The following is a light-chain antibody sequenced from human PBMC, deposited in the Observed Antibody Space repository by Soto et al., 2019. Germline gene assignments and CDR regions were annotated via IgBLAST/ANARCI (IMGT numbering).Light chain of an antibody. J-gene: IGKJ1*01. CDR3: QQYNNWPRT. CDR1: QSVSRN. V-gene: IGKV3-15*01. Sequence: IVMTQCQATLCVSAGGRATLSCWASQSVSRNLAWYQQKPGQAPRLLIYVASIRATGIPARFSGSGSGTDFPLTISSLQSEDFAVYYGQQYNNWPRTFGQGTKVDIK. CDR2: VAS.